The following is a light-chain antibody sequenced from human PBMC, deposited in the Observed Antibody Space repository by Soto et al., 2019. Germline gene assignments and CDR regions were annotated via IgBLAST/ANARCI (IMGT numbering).Light chain of an antibody. CDR2: KAS. J-gene: IGKJ1*01. V-gene: IGKV1-5*03. Sequence: DIDMNNPHSTPSASVGDRVTVPCRASQDINNCLNWCHQKPGKAAKLLIYKASTLESGVPSRFSGSGSGTDFTLTISCLQSEDFATYYCQKYYSYPWTCGKG. CDR3: QKYYSYPWT. CDR1: QDINNC.